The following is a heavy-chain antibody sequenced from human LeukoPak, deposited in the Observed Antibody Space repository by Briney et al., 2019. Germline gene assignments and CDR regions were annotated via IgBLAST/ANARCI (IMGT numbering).Heavy chain of an antibody. CDR3: ARSGFGWPFDY. CDR2: IYYSGST. Sequence: SETLSLTCTVSGGSHSSYYWSWIRQPPGKGLEWIGYIYYSGSTNYNPSLKSRVTISVDTSKNQFSLQLSSVTAADTAVYYCARSGFGWPFDYWGQGTLVTVSS. V-gene: IGHV4-59*01. D-gene: IGHD6-19*01. J-gene: IGHJ4*02. CDR1: GGSHSSYY.